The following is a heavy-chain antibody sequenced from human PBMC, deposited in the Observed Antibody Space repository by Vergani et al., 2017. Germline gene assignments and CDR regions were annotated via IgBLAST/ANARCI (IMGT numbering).Heavy chain of an antibody. V-gene: IGHV4-34*01. CDR3: ARVQERYDFWSGYRVRDYYYMDV. CDR2: INHSGST. CDR1: GWSFSGYY. D-gene: IGHD3-3*01. J-gene: IGHJ6*03. Sequence: QVQLQQWGAGLLKPSETLSLTCAVYGWSFSGYYWSWIRQPPGKGLEWIGEINHSGSTNYNPSLKSRVTISVDTSKNQFSLKLSSVTAADTAVYCCARVQERYDFWSGYRVRDYYYMDVWGKGP.